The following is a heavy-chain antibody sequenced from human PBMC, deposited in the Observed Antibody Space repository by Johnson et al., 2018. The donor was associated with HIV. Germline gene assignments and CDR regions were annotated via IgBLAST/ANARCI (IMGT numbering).Heavy chain of an antibody. V-gene: IGHV3-30-3*01. J-gene: IGHJ3*02. Sequence: QVQLVESGGGVVQPGRSLRLSCAASGFTFSSYAMHWVRQAPGKGLEWVAVISYDGSNKYYADSVKGRFTISRDNSKNTLYLQMNSLRAEETAVYYCASPLEAAAGPMDAFDIWGQGTMVTVSS. D-gene: IGHD6-13*01. CDR2: ISYDGSNK. CDR3: ASPLEAAAGPMDAFDI. CDR1: GFTFSSYA.